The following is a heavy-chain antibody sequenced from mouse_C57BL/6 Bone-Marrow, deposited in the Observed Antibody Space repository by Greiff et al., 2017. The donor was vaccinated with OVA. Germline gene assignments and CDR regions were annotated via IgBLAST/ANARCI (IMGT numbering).Heavy chain of an antibody. J-gene: IGHJ1*03. D-gene: IGHD3-3*01. CDR3: ARWGTDWYFDV. CDR1: GYTFTSYW. CDR2: IYPGSGST. Sequence: QVQLQQPGAELVKPGASVKLSCKASGYTFTSYWMQWVKQRPGQGLEWIGDIYPGSGSTNYNEKFKGKATLTADKSSSTAYMQLSSLTSEDSAVYFCARWGTDWYFDVWGTGTTVTVSS. V-gene: IGHV1-55*01.